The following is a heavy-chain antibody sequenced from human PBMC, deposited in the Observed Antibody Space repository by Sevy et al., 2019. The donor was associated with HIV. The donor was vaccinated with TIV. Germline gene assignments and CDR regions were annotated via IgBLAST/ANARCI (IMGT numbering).Heavy chain of an antibody. Sequence: GGSLRLSCAASGFTFSSYWMSWVRQAPGKGVEWVANIKQDGSEKYYVYSVKGRFTISRDNAKTSLKLQMNSLRAEDTAVYYCARVMITFGGVIDSDAFDIWGQGTMVTVSS. D-gene: IGHD3-16*02. J-gene: IGHJ3*02. V-gene: IGHV3-7*03. CDR2: IKQDGSEK. CDR1: GFTFSSYW. CDR3: ARVMITFGGVIDSDAFDI.